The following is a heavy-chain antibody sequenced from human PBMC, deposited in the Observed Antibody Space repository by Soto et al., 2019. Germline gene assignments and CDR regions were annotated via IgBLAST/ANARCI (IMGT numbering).Heavy chain of an antibody. CDR3: ARDGTSSWYGMDV. CDR2: MSSGGSTI. D-gene: IGHD6-13*01. V-gene: IGHV3-11*01. CDR1: GFTFSDYY. Sequence: QVPLVESGGGLVKPGGSLRLSCAASGFTFSDYYMSWIRQAPGKGLEWVSYMSSGGSTIYYAGSVKGRFTISRDNAKNSLYLQMNSLKTEDTAVYYCARDGTSSWYGMDVWGQGTTVTVSS. J-gene: IGHJ6*02.